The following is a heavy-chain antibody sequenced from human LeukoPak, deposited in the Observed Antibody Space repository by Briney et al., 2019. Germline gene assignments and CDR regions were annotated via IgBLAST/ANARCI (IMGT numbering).Heavy chain of an antibody. D-gene: IGHD5-18*01. V-gene: IGHV5-51*01. CDR2: IYPGDSDT. Sequence: GESLKISFKGSGYRFTSYWIGWVRPMPGKGLEWMGIIYPGDSDTRYSPSFQGQVTISADKSISTAYLQWSSLKASDTAMYYCARRSWGYSYGPDFDYWGQGTLVTVSS. CDR3: ARRSWGYSYGPDFDY. J-gene: IGHJ4*02. CDR1: GYRFTSYW.